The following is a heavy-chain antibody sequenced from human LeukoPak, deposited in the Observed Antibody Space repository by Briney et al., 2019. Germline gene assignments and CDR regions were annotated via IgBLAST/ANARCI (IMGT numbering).Heavy chain of an antibody. CDR3: ARVQEDSVMGVIATRPLNCLDL. D-gene: IGHD2-15*01. J-gene: IGHJ5*02. Sequence: ASLKVSCTASGYTFTGYNINWVRQAPGQGLEWMGWINPSSGGTNYAQKFQGRVTMTRDTSTSAAFMELSRLTSDDAAVYYCARVQEDSVMGVIATRPLNCLDLWGQGTLVTVSS. CDR1: GYTFTGYN. CDR2: INPSSGGT. V-gene: IGHV1-2*02.